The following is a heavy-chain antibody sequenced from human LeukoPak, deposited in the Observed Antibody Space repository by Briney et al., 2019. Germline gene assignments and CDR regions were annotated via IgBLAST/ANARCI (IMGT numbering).Heavy chain of an antibody. D-gene: IGHD3-10*01. Sequence: SETLSLTCTVSGGSINSSYWSWIRQPPGKGLEWVGHIYYSVSTNYNPSLKGRVTMSVDTSKNQFSLNMTSVTAADTAVYYCARGSGSYYNLGADFWGQGTLVTVSS. V-gene: IGHV4-59*01. CDR3: ARGSGSYYNLGADF. J-gene: IGHJ4*02. CDR2: IYYSVST. CDR1: GGSINSSY.